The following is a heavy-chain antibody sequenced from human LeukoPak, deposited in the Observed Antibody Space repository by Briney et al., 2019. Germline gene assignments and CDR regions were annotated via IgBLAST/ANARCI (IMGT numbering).Heavy chain of an antibody. Sequence: NPSETLSLTCTVSGGSISSSSYYWGWIRQPPGKGLEWIGSIYYSGSTYYNPSLKSRVTISVDTSKNQFSLKLSSVTAADTAVYYCARDPRRDGYNYFLGQTYYFDYWGQGTLVTVSS. D-gene: IGHD5-24*01. J-gene: IGHJ4*02. V-gene: IGHV4-39*07. CDR3: ARDPRRDGYNYFLGQTYYFDY. CDR1: GGSISSSSYY. CDR2: IYYSGST.